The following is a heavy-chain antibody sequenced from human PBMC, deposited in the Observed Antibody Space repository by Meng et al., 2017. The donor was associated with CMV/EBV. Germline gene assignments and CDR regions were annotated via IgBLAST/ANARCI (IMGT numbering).Heavy chain of an antibody. D-gene: IGHD2-2*01. CDR1: GGTFSSYC. V-gene: IGHV1-69*10. J-gene: IGHJ6*02. CDR2: IIPMLGIA. CDR3: ASQYCYGTSCYDYYYYYAMEV. Sequence: SAMVFCKASGGTFSSYCITWVRQAPGQGLEWMGRIIPMLGIANYAQKFQGRVTITADRSTSTAYMELSSMGSEDTAVYYCASQYCYGTSCYDYYYYYAMEVWGQGTTVTVSS.